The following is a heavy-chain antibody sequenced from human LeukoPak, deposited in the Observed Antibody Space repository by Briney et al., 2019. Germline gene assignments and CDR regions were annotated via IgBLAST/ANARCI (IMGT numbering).Heavy chain of an antibody. J-gene: IGHJ4*02. CDR1: GYTFTGYY. CDR2: INPNSGGT. V-gene: IGHV1-2*02. CDR3: ARGGGNYYDSSGYAH. D-gene: IGHD3-22*01. Sequence: EASVKVSCKASGYTFTGYYMHWVRQAPGQGLEWMGWINPNSGGTNYAQKFQGRVTMTRDTSISTAYMELSRLRSDDTAVYYCARGGGNYYDSSGYAHWGQGTLVTVSS.